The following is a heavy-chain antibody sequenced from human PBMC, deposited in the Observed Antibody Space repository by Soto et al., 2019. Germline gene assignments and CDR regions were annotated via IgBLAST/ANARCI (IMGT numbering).Heavy chain of an antibody. CDR1: GFTFSSYS. D-gene: IGHD3-10*01. CDR3: ARERGSGSFRNYYYMDV. J-gene: IGHJ6*03. V-gene: IGHV3-21*01. Sequence: EVQLVESGGGLVKPGGSLRLSCAASGFTFSSYSMNWVRQAPGKGLEWVSSISSSSTYIYHADSVKGRFTISRDNAKKSLYLQMNSLRAEDTAVYYCARERGSGSFRNYYYMDVWGKGTTVTVSS. CDR2: ISSSSTYI.